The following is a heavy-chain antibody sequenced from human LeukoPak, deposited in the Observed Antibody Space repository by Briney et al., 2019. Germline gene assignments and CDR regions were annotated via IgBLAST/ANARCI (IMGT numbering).Heavy chain of an antibody. J-gene: IGHJ4*02. V-gene: IGHV2-5*01. CDR1: GFSLNTSGVG. Sequence: ESGPTLVNPTQTLTLTCTFSGFSLNTSGVGVGWIRQPPGKALEWLALIFWNADKRYSPSLKSRLTITKDTPKNQVVLTMTNMDPVDTATYYCAHNGAWRYYFDYWGQGTLVTVSS. CDR2: IFWNADK. D-gene: IGHD3-16*01. CDR3: AHNGAWRYYFDY.